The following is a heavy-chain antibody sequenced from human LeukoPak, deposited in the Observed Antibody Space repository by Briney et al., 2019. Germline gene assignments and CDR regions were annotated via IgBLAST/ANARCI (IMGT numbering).Heavy chain of an antibody. V-gene: IGHV4-39*01. CDR1: GGSISNNNYY. CDR3: ATWRTAKTGFDY. J-gene: IGHJ4*02. Sequence: PSETLSLTCTVSGGSISNNNYYWAWIRQPPGKGLECIGSIYYSGSPYYNLSLKSRVTISVDTSKNQFSLRLSSVTAADTAVYYCATWRTAKTGFDYWGQGTLVTVSS. D-gene: IGHD1-1*01. CDR2: IYYSGSP.